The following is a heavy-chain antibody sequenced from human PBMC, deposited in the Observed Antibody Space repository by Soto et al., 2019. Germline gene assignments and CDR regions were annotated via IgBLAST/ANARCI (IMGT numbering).Heavy chain of an antibody. V-gene: IGHV1-69*01. CDR2: LIPIFGTA. CDR3: ASRESGGDYRYSPYYYYYCGMDV. D-gene: IGHD4-17*01. CDR1: GGTFSSYA. Sequence: QVQLVQSGAEVKKPGSSVKVSCKASGGTFSSYAISWVRQAPGQGLEWMGGLIPIFGTANYAQKFQGRVTITADESTSTAYMELSSLRSEETAVYYCASRESGGDYRYSPYYYYYCGMDVWGQGTTVTVSS. J-gene: IGHJ6*02.